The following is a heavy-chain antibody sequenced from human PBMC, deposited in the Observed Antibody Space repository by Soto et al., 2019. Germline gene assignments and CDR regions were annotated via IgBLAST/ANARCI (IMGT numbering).Heavy chain of an antibody. CDR3: ARHGTMSSLEY. J-gene: IGHJ4*02. CDR2: IYPGDSDT. D-gene: IGHD3-10*02. CDR1: GYTFTSYW. Sequence: GESLKIACKGSGYTFTSYWIDWVRQMPGRGLEWMGTIYPGDSDTTYSPSFQGQVTTSADKSISTAYLQWNSLKASDTAMYYCARHGTMSSLEYWGQGTLVTVSS. V-gene: IGHV5-51*01.